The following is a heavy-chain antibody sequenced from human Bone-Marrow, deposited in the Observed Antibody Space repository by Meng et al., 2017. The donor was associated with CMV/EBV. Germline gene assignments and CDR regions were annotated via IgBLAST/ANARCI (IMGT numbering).Heavy chain of an antibody. V-gene: IGHV4-59*01. CDR2: IYYSGST. Sequence: GSLRLSCAASGFTFSSYAMSWVRQAPGKGLEWIGYIYYSGSTNYNPSLKSRVTISVDTSKNQFSLKLSSVTAADTAVYYCAREGIAAAAFFDPWGQGTLVTVSS. D-gene: IGHD6-13*01. CDR3: AREGIAAAAFFDP. CDR1: GFTFSSYA. J-gene: IGHJ5*02.